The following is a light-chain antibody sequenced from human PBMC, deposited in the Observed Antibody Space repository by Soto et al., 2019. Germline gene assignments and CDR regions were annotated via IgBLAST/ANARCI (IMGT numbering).Light chain of an antibody. J-gene: IGKJ5*01. CDR2: ESS. CDR1: QNVANY. CDR3: QVYGPSPPIT. Sequence: EIVLTQSPATLSLSPGARAPLSCRASQNVANYLDWYQQKPGQAPRLLIYESSNRATGIAARFSGSGSGTDFTLTISSLEPEDFAVFYCQVYGPSPPITFGQGTRLEIK. V-gene: IGKV3-11*01.